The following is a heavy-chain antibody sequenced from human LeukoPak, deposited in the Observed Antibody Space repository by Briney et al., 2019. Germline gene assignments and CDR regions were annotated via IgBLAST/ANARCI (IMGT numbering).Heavy chain of an antibody. CDR1: GGSISSYY. CDR3: ARQPAATAAFDI. CDR2: VHDNGET. V-gene: IGHV4-59*08. D-gene: IGHD5-18*01. Sequence: PSETLSLTRTVSGGSISSYYWSWIRQPPGKGLEWIAYVHDNGETKHNPSLKSRDTISVDTPNNQISLRLSSVTAADTAMYYCARQPAATAAFDIWGLGTMVTVSS. J-gene: IGHJ3*02.